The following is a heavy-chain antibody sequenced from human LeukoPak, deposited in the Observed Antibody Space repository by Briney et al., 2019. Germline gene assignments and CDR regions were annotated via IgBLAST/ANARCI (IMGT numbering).Heavy chain of an antibody. J-gene: IGHJ4*02. V-gene: IGHV4-61*01. D-gene: IGHD3-22*01. CDR3: ARDTYYYDSSGYTYYFDY. Sequence: SETLSLTCTVSGGSISSSSYYWNWIRQPPGKGLEWIGYVHYSGSTNYNPSLKSRVTMSVDTSKNQFSLKLSSVTAADTAVYYCARDTYYYDSSGYTYYFDYWGQGTLVTVSS. CDR2: VHYSGST. CDR1: GGSISSSSYY.